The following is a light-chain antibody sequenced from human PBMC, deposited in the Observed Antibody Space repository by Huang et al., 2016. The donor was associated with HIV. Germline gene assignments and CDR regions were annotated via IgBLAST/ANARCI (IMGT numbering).Light chain of an antibody. CDR1: RNLTNSQ. Sequence: EVGLTQALGILSLSAGERASLSCRASRNLTNSQLAWYQQKVGQPPRLLVFGASTRVSGVPERFTGGVTVRDFTPSIIGLEPDAFATYYCQQYDTFSFGQGTRLE. J-gene: IGKJ2*01. CDR3: QQYDTFS. V-gene: IGKV3-20*01. CDR2: GAS.